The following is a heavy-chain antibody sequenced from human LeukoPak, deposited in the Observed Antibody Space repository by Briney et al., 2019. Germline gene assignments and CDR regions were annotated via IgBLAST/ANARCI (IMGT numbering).Heavy chain of an antibody. CDR1: GGSFSGYY. CDR2: INHSGST. J-gene: IGHJ4*02. Sequence: PSETLSLTCAVYGGSFSGYYWSWIRQPPGKGLEWIGEINHSGSTNYNPSLKSRVTISVDTSKNQFSLKLSSVTAADTAVYYCASLRDYYDSSGYFGYWGQGTLVTASS. D-gene: IGHD3-22*01. CDR3: ASLRDYYDSSGYFGY. V-gene: IGHV4-34*01.